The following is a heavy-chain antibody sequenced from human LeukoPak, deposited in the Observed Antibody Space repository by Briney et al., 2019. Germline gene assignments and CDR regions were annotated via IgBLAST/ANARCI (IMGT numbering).Heavy chain of an antibody. Sequence: GSLRLSCAASGFTFSSYSMNWVRQAPGKGLEWVSYISSSSSTIYYADSVKGRFTISRDNAKNSLYLQMNSLRAEDTAVYYCASAYSSSWRDYWGQGTLVTVSS. CDR3: ASAYSSSWRDY. CDR2: ISSSSSTI. D-gene: IGHD6-13*01. J-gene: IGHJ4*02. V-gene: IGHV3-48*04. CDR1: GFTFSSYS.